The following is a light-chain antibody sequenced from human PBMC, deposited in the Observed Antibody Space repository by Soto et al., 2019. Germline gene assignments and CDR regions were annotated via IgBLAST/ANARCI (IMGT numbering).Light chain of an antibody. CDR2: GAS. V-gene: IGKV3-20*01. Sequence: EIVLTQSPGTLSLSPGERATLSCRASQSVSSSFLAWYQQKPGQAPRLLIYGASSRATGIPDRFSGSGSGTDFTLIISRLEPEDFAVYYCHQYDSSPPTFGGGTRVEIK. J-gene: IGKJ4*01. CDR3: HQYDSSPPT. CDR1: QSVSSSF.